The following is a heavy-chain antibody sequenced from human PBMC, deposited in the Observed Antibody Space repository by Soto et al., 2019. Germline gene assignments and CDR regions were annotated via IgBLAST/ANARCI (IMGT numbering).Heavy chain of an antibody. D-gene: IGHD3-10*01. CDR1: GGSFNEYY. CDR2: INHTGHN. CDR3: ARDYYGSGSPPLGH. V-gene: IGHV4-34*01. Sequence: SETLSLTCAADGGSFNEYYWSWIRQPPGKGLEWIGEINHTGHNNYNPSLKSRVTISVDTSKNQFSLKLNSVTAADTAVYYCARDYYGSGSPPLGHWGEVTLVT. J-gene: IGHJ4*02.